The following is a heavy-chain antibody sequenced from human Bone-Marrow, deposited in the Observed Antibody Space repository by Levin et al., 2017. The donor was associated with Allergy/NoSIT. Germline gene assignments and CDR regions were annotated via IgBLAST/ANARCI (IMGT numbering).Heavy chain of an antibody. V-gene: IGHV4-4*02. Sequence: SETLSLTCAVSGDSISSSNWWSWVHQPPGKGLEWIGEMYHSGSANYNPSLKSRVTISVDKSNNQFSLRLTSVTAADTAVYYCGRKRDVGGGRNWFDPWGQGTLVTVSS. J-gene: IGHJ5*02. D-gene: IGHD3-16*01. CDR3: GRKRDVGGGRNWFDP. CDR2: MYHSGSA. CDR1: GDSISSSNW.